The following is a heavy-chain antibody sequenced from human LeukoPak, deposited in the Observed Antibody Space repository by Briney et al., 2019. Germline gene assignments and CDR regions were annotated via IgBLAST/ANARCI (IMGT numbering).Heavy chain of an antibody. CDR2: IYSSGTT. V-gene: IGHV4-59*08. J-gene: IGHJ3*02. CDR3: ARHVWLGPFDI. D-gene: IGHD3-16*01. CDR1: VRSIRSYY. Sequence: PSETLSLTCTVSVRSIRSYYWSWIRQPPGKGLEWIGYIYSSGTTYYNPSLKSRVTISLDTSKTQFSLKLSSVTAADTAIYYCARHVWLGPFDIWGQGTMVTVSS.